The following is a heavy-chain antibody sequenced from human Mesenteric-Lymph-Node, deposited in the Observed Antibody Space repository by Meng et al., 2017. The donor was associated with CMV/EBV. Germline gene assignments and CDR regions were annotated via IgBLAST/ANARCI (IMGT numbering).Heavy chain of an antibody. V-gene: IGHV3-53*01. CDR3: ARGYYADYAYHGMDV. CDR1: GFTVSSNY. Sequence: GGSLRLSCAASGFTVSSNYMSWVRQAPGKGLAWVSVIYSGGSTYYADSVKGRFTISRDNSKNTLYLEMNSLRAEDTAVYYCARGYYADYAYHGMDVWGQGTTVTVSS. D-gene: IGHD2-2*01. J-gene: IGHJ6*02. CDR2: IYSGGST.